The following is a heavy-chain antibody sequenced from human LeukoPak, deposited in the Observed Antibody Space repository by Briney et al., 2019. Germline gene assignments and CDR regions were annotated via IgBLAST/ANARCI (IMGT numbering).Heavy chain of an antibody. CDR3: ARASRWPPTLYYYDSSGYFDY. D-gene: IGHD3-22*01. V-gene: IGHV1-46*01. CDR2: INPSGGST. CDR1: GYTFTSYY. Sequence: ASVKVSCKASGYTFTSYYMHWVRQAPGQGLEWMGIINPSGGSTSYAQKFQGRVTMTRDTSTSTVYMELSSLRSEDTAVYYCARASRWPPTLYYYDSSGYFDYWGQGTLVTVSS. J-gene: IGHJ4*02.